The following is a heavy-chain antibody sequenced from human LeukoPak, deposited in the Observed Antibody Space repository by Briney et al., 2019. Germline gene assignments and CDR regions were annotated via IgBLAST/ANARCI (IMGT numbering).Heavy chain of an antibody. CDR1: GFTFSSYS. J-gene: IGHJ3*02. Sequence: GGSLRLSCAASGFTFSSYSMNWVRQAPGKGLEWVSSISSSSSYIYYADLVKGRFTISRNNAKNSLYLQMNSLRAEGTAVYYCAREGYCSGGSCYDAFDIWGQGTMVTVSS. V-gene: IGHV3-21*01. CDR2: ISSSSSYI. CDR3: AREGYCSGGSCYDAFDI. D-gene: IGHD2-15*01.